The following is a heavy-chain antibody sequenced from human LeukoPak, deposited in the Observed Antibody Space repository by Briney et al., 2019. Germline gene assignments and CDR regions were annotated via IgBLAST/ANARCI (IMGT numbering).Heavy chain of an antibody. CDR1: GYSISSGYY. J-gene: IGHJ3*02. V-gene: IGHV4-38-2*02. CDR3: ARVATVVTLGNAFDI. Sequence: PSETLSLTCTVSGYSISSGYYWSWLRQPPGKGLEWIGSIYHSGSTYYNPSLKSRVTISVDTSKNQFSLKLSSVTAADTAVYYCARVATVVTLGNAFDIWGQGTMVTVSS. CDR2: IYHSGST. D-gene: IGHD4-23*01.